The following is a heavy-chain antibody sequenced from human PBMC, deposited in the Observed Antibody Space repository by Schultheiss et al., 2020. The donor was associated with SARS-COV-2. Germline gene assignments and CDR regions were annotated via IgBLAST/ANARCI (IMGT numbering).Heavy chain of an antibody. D-gene: IGHD6-6*01. J-gene: IGHJ4*02. V-gene: IGHV4-59*12. CDR2: IYYSGST. CDR3: ARGIEYGTSSSFDY. CDR1: GGSFSGYY. Sequence: SETLSLTCAVYGGSFSGYYWSWIRQPPGKGLEWIGYIYYSGSTYYNPSLKSRVTISVDRSKNQFSLKLSSVTAADTAVYYCARGIEYGTSSSFDYWGQGTLVTVSS.